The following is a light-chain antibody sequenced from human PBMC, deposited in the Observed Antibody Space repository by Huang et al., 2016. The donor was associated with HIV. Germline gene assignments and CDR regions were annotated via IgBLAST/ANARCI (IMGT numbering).Light chain of an antibody. CDR1: QSVSSN. CDR2: GAS. V-gene: IGKV3-15*01. CDR3: QQYNNWPPLIT. Sequence: EMVMTQSPATLSVSPGERATLSCRASQSVSSNLAWYQQKPGQAPRLLIYGASTRATVIPARFSGSGSGTEFTLTISSLQSEDFAVYYCQQYNNWPPLITFGQGTRLEIK. J-gene: IGKJ5*01.